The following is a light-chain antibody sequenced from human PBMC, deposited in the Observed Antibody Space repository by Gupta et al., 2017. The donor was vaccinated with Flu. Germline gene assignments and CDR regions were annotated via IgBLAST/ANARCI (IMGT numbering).Light chain of an antibody. CDR2: GAS. Sequence: GSLSLSPGERPTLSCRASQSVRNRYLACSHPKPCQAPSLLIYGASSRPTGIPDRFSGSGSGTDFTLTISRLAPEDFAVYYCQQYGSSPPTFGQGTKVEIK. V-gene: IGKV3-20*01. CDR1: QSVRNRY. CDR3: QQYGSSPPT. J-gene: IGKJ1*01.